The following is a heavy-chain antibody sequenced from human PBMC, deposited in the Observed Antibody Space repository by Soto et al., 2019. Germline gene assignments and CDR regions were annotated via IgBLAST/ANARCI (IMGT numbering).Heavy chain of an antibody. D-gene: IGHD6-19*01. Sequence: SVKVSCKASGGTFSSYAISWVRQAPGQGLEWMGGIIPIFGTANYAQKFQGRVTITADESTSTAYMELSSLRSEDTAVYYCARNPPPPAGDFDYWGQGTLVTVSS. V-gene: IGHV1-69*13. CDR3: ARNPPPPAGDFDY. CDR1: GGTFSSYA. J-gene: IGHJ4*02. CDR2: IIPIFGTA.